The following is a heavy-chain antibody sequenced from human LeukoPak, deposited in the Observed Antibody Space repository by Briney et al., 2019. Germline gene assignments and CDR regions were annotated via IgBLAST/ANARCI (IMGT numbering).Heavy chain of an antibody. CDR1: GGSISSYY. D-gene: IGHD3-9*01. Sequence: PSETLSLTCTVSGGSISSYYWSRIRLPPGKGLEWIGYLSKSGNTNYSPSLKGRVTIFGDTSKNQFFLKLSSVTAADTAMYYCARARYVNSFYAFDIWGQGTLVTVSS. CDR3: ARARYVNSFYAFDI. CDR2: LSKSGNT. V-gene: IGHV4-59*01. J-gene: IGHJ3*02.